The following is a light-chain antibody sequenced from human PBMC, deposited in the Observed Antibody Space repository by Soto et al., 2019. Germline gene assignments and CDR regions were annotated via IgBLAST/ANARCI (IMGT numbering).Light chain of an antibody. Sequence: QSALTKPPSASGSPGQSVTISCTGTSTDVGGYNYVSWYQQHPGKVPKLVIFEVNKRPSGVPDRFSGSKSGNTASLTVSGLQPEDEADYYCASYAGGNNVFGTGTKLTVL. CDR1: STDVGGYNY. V-gene: IGLV2-8*01. J-gene: IGLJ1*01. CDR3: ASYAGGNNV. CDR2: EVN.